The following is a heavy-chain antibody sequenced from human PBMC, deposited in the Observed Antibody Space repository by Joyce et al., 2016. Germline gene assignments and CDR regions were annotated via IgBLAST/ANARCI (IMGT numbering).Heavy chain of an antibody. D-gene: IGHD6-25*01. Sequence: QVQLVESGGGVVQPGRSLRLSCAASGLTLSNYGVHWVRQAPGKGLELVAVISYDGIYKYYADSVEGRFTISRDNSKNAVFLEMNSLRAEDTSVYYCAKILTATYSSGWFLDYWGQGTLVTVSS. CDR3: AKILTATYSSGWFLDY. CDR1: GLTLSNYG. J-gene: IGHJ4*02. V-gene: IGHV3-30*18. CDR2: ISYDGIYK.